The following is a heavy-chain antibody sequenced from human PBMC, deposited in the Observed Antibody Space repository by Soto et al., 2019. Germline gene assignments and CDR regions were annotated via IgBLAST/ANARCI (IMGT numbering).Heavy chain of an antibody. Sequence: GGSLRLSCAASGFTFSSYSMNWVRQAPGKGLEWVSSISSSSSYIYYADSVKGRFTISRDNANNSVYLQMNRLRADDTAVYYCARDLGGAARPDLVAYWGQGTLVTVSS. V-gene: IGHV3-21*01. CDR1: GFTFSSYS. CDR3: ARDLGGAARPDLVAY. D-gene: IGHD6-6*01. J-gene: IGHJ4*02. CDR2: ISSSSSYI.